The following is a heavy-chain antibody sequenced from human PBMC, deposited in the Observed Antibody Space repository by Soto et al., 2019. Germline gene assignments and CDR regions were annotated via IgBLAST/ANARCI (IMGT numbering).Heavy chain of an antibody. V-gene: IGHV3-53*01. CDR2: IYSGGST. Sequence: PGGSLRLSCAASGFTVSSNYMSWVRQAPGKGLEWVSVIYSGGSTYYADSVKGRFAISRDNSKNTLYLQMNSLRAEDTAVYYCARVMGIVVVIPDAFDIWGQGTMVTVSS. J-gene: IGHJ3*02. CDR1: GFTVSSNY. D-gene: IGHD3-22*01. CDR3: ARVMGIVVVIPDAFDI.